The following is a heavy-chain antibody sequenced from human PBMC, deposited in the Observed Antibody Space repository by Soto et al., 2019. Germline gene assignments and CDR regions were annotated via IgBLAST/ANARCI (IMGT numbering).Heavy chain of an antibody. J-gene: IGHJ4*02. CDR3: ARDTKIPADAIHDGR. CDR1: GYTFTDYF. V-gene: IGHV1-2*02. D-gene: IGHD2-2*01. CDR2: INPNSGGT. Sequence: VEMVQSGAEVKKPGASVRVSCKASGYTFTDYFIHWVRQAPGQGLEWMGWINPNSGGTNYAQKFPGRVTMARDTTLTTVYLDLSRLRSDDTATYYCARDTKIPADAIHDGRWGQGTLVTVSS.